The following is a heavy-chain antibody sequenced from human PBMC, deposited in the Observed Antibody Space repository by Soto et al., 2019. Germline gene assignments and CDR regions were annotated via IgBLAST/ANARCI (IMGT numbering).Heavy chain of an antibody. J-gene: IGHJ4*02. CDR2: ISGSGGST. D-gene: IGHD3-16*02. CDR3: AKDSAMITFGGVIVYFDY. Sequence: GGSLRLSCAASGFTFSSYAMSWVRQAPGKGLEWVSAISGSGGSTYYADSVEGRFTISRDNSKNTLYLQMNSLRAEDTAVYYCAKDSAMITFGGVIVYFDYWGQGTLVTVSS. V-gene: IGHV3-23*01. CDR1: GFTFSSYA.